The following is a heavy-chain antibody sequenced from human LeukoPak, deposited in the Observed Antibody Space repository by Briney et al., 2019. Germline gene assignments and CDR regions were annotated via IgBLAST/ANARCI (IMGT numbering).Heavy chain of an antibody. Sequence: PGRSLRLSCAVSGFTFSSYGMHWVRQAPGKGLEWVAVIWYDGSNKYYADSVKGRFTISRDNSKNTLYLQMNSLRAEDTAVYYCARDGDYGDFYYYYYGMDVWGQGTTVTVSS. CDR1: GFTFSSYG. V-gene: IGHV3-33*01. CDR3: ARDGDYGDFYYYYYGMDV. D-gene: IGHD4-17*01. CDR2: IWYDGSNK. J-gene: IGHJ6*02.